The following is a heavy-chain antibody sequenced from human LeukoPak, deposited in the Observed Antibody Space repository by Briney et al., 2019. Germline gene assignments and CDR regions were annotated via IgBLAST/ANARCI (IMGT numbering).Heavy chain of an antibody. V-gene: IGHV3-30*18. CDR3: AKSFHDFSYYFFGMDV. CDR2: ISYDGSSE. J-gene: IGHJ6*02. CDR1: GFTSTTYG. Sequence: PGRSLRLSCAASGFTSTTYGMHWVRQAPGKGLEWVATISYDGSSEYFADSVKGRFTISRDNSKNTMSLQMNSLRPDDTAVYYCAKSFHDFSYYFFGMDVWGHGTTVTVSS. D-gene: IGHD3-3*01.